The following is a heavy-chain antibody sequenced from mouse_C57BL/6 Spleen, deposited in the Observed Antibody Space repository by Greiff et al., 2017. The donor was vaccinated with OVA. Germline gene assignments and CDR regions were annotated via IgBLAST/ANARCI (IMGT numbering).Heavy chain of an antibody. D-gene: IGHD3-3*01. J-gene: IGHJ1*03. Sequence: EVQVVESGGGLVQPGGSLKLSCAASGFTISDYGMAWVRQAPRKGPEWVACISNLAYSIYYAATVPGRFTISRENAKNTLYLDMSSLRSEDTAMYDCARREGDRWYFDVWGTGTTVTVSS. V-gene: IGHV5-15*04. CDR3: ARREGDRWYFDV. CDR2: ISNLAYSI. CDR1: GFTISDYG.